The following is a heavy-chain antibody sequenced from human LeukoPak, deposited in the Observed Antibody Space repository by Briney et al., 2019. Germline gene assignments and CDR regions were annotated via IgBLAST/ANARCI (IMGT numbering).Heavy chain of an antibody. J-gene: IGHJ4*02. D-gene: IGHD6-13*01. Sequence: ASVKVSCKASGYTFTSSGISWVRQAPGQGLEWMGWISAYNGNTNYAQKLQGRVTMTTDTSTSTAYMELRSLRSDDTAVYYCARDLGILAAAGYFDYWGQGTLVTVSS. CDR3: ARDLGILAAAGYFDY. CDR1: GYTFTSSG. CDR2: ISAYNGNT. V-gene: IGHV1-18*01.